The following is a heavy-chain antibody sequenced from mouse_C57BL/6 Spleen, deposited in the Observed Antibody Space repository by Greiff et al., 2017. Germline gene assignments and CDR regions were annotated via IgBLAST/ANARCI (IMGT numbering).Heavy chain of an antibody. V-gene: IGHV1-19*01. Sequence: EVKLVESGPVLVKPGASVKMSCKASGYTFTDYYMNWVKQSHGKSLEWIGVINPYNGGTSYNQKFKGKATLTVDKSSSTAYMELNSLTSEDSAVYYCARDGTGDDWGQGTTLTVSS. CDR1: GYTFTDYY. CDR2: INPYNGGT. J-gene: IGHJ2*01. CDR3: ARDGTGDD. D-gene: IGHD4-1*01.